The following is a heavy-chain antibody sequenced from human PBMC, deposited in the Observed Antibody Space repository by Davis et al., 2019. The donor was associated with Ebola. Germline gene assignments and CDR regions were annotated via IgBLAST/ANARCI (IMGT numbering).Heavy chain of an antibody. CDR1: GFTFSSYS. V-gene: IGHV3-48*01. Sequence: PGGSLRLSCAASGFTFSSYSMNWVRQAPGKGLEWVSCISSSSSTIYYADSVKGRFTISRDNSKNILYLQMSSLRAEDTAVYYCVKGIVGTAKVYWGQGTLVTVSS. J-gene: IGHJ4*02. CDR3: VKGIVGTAKVY. D-gene: IGHD1-26*01. CDR2: ISSSSSTI.